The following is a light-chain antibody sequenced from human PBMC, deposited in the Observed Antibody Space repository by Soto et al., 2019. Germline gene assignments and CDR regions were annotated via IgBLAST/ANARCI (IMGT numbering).Light chain of an antibody. Sequence: QPVLTQPPSASGTPGQRVTISCSGSSSNIGSNTVSWYQQLPGTAPKDLIYKNNQRPSGVPDRFSGSKTGTSASLAISGLQSEDEADYYCASWDDSLYGGVFGGGTKLTVL. CDR3: ASWDDSLYGGV. J-gene: IGLJ3*02. CDR2: KNN. CDR1: SSNIGSNT. V-gene: IGLV1-44*01.